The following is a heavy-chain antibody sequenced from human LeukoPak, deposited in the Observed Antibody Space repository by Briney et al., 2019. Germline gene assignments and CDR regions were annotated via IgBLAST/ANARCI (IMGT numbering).Heavy chain of an antibody. CDR1: GGSISSHY. J-gene: IGHJ6*03. Sequence: PSETLSLTCTVSGGSISSHYWSWIRQPPGKGLEWIGYIYYSGSTNYNPSLKSRVTISVDTSKNQFSLKLSSVTAADTAVYYCASREKYYYYMDVWGKGTTVTVSS. V-gene: IGHV4-59*11. CDR3: ASREKYYYYMDV. CDR2: IYYSGST.